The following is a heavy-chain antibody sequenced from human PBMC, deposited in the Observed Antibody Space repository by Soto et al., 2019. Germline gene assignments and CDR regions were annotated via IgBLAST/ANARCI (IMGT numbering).Heavy chain of an antibody. D-gene: IGHD6-19*01. CDR1: GFTFNSYA. CDR3: ARDPGSGWPPFDY. J-gene: IGHJ4*02. Sequence: QVQLVESGGGVVQPGRSLRLSCAASGFTFNSYAMHWVRQAPGKGLEWVAVISYDGGNKYYADSVKGRFTISRDNSKNTLYLQMNSLRAEDTAVYYCARDPGSGWPPFDYWDQGTLVTVSS. CDR2: ISYDGGNK. V-gene: IGHV3-30-3*01.